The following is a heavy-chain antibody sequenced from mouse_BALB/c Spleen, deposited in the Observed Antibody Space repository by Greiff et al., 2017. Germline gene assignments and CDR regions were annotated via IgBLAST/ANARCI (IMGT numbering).Heavy chain of an antibody. V-gene: IGHV5-17*02. J-gene: IGHJ3*01. D-gene: IGHD4-1*02. CDR1: GFTFSSFG. CDR3: ASQLGRGPWFAY. CDR2: ISSGSSTI. Sequence: DVQLVESGGGLVQPGGSRKLSCAASGFTFSSFGMHWVRQAPEKGLEWVAYISSGSSTIYYADTVKGRFTISRDNPKNTLFLQMTSLRSEDTAMYYCASQLGRGPWFAYWGQGTLVTVSA.